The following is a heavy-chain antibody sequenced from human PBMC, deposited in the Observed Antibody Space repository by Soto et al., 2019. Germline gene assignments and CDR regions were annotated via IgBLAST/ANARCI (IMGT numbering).Heavy chain of an antibody. J-gene: IGHJ6*02. CDR1: GGSFSGYY. D-gene: IGHD3-22*01. V-gene: IGHV4-34*01. Sequence: SETLSLTCAVYGGSFSGYYWSWSRQPPGKGLEWIGEINHSGSTNYNPSLKSRVTISVDTSKNQFSLKLSSVTAADTAVYYCARSYYDSSGYYYQLRYYYGMDVWGQGTTVTVSS. CDR2: INHSGST. CDR3: ARSYYDSSGYYYQLRYYYGMDV.